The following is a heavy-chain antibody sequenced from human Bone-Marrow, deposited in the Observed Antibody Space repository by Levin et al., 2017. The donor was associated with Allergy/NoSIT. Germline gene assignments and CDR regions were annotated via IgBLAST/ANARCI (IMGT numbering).Heavy chain of an antibody. CDR3: ARVRLLLTFDY. Sequence: SCAASGFTFSSYAMHWVRQAPGKGLEWVAVISYDGSNRYCADSVKGRFTISRDNSKNTLYLQMNSLRVEDTAVYYCARVRLLLTFDYWGQGTLVTVSS. D-gene: IGHD2-21*02. CDR2: ISYDGSNR. CDR1: GFTFSSYA. V-gene: IGHV3-30-3*01. J-gene: IGHJ4*02.